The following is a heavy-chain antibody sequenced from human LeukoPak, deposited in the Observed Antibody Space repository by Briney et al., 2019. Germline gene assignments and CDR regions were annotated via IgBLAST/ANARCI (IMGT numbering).Heavy chain of an antibody. CDR2: ISYDGSDK. CDR1: GFTFSTYG. CDR3: AKAVGSISWSFDY. J-gene: IGHJ3*01. D-gene: IGHD6-13*01. Sequence: GSLRLSCEASGFTFSTYGMHWVRQAPGKGLEWVALISYDGSDKNYADSVKGRFTISRDNSKSTLYLQMDSLRGDDAAVYYCAKAVGSISWSFDYWGQGTKVTVSS. V-gene: IGHV3-30*18.